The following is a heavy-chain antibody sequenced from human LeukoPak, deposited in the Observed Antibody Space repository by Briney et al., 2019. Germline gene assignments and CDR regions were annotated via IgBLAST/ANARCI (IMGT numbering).Heavy chain of an antibody. CDR3: ARTDYSLP. J-gene: IGHJ5*02. Sequence: PSETLSLTCAVSGGSLSGYWWCWLRQSPGRGLEWIGEISHSGDTNYNPSFESRVAITLDTSNNQFSLHLSSVTAADTAVYYCARTDYSLPWGQGTPVTVSS. V-gene: IGHV4-34*01. CDR2: ISHSGDT. D-gene: IGHD4-11*01. CDR1: GGSLSGYW.